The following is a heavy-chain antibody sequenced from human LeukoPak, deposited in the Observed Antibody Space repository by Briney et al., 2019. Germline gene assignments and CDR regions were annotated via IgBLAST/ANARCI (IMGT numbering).Heavy chain of an antibody. J-gene: IGHJ4*02. CDR3: AKYGGSGWVIDY. V-gene: IGHV4-59*08. D-gene: IGHD6-19*01. CDR1: GGSISSYY. Sequence: SETLSLTCTVSGGSISSYYWTWIRQPPGKGLEWIGYIYYTGATSYNPSLNSRVTISVDTSKNQFSLKLTSVTAADTAVYYCAKYGGSGWVIDYWGQRTLVTVSS. CDR2: IYYTGAT.